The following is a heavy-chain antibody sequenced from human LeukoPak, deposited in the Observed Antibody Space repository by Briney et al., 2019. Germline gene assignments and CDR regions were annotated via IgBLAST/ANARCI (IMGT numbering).Heavy chain of an antibody. CDR1: GFTFNNYA. D-gene: IGHD2-15*01. CDR3: ARSQAPAPIVYYFCYMDV. Sequence: GGSLRLSCEASGFTFNNYAMGWVRQAPGKGLEWVSTIVVEGDFTYYANSVKGRFTISRDNSKNTLFLQMTSLRAEDTALYYCARSQAPAPIVYYFCYMDVWGKGTTVTVSS. CDR2: IVVEGDFT. J-gene: IGHJ6*03. V-gene: IGHV3-23*01.